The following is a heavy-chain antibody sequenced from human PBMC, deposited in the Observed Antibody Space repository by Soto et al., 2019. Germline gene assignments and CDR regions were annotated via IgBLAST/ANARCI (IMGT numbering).Heavy chain of an antibody. Sequence: QVQLVQSGAEVKKPGSSVKVSCKASGGTFSSYAISWVRQAPGQGLEWMGGIIPIFGTANYAQKFQGRVTITADESTSTASMELSSLRSEDTAVEYCAGAPPDLAAFDIWGQWTMVTVSS. CDR2: IIPIFGTA. CDR3: AGAPPDLAAFDI. V-gene: IGHV1-69*01. J-gene: IGHJ3*02. CDR1: GGTFSSYA.